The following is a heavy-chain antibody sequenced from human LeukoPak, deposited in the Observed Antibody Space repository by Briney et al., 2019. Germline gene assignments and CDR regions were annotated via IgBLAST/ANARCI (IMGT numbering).Heavy chain of an antibody. V-gene: IGHV4-34*01. Sequence: SETLSLTCAVYGGSFSGYYWSWIRQPPGKGLEWIGEINHSGSTNYNPSLKSRVTILVDTSKNQFSLKLSSVTAADTAVYYCATTPSPRIQRRRSPGVVDVWGQGTTVTVSS. CDR2: INHSGST. CDR1: GGSFSGYY. J-gene: IGHJ6*02. CDR3: ATTPSPRIQRRRSPGVVDV. D-gene: IGHD5-18*01.